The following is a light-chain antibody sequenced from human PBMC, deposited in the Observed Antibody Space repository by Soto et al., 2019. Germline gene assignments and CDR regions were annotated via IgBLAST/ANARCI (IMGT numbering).Light chain of an antibody. CDR3: QQYGSLSWT. CDR1: QNVDSNC. V-gene: IGKV3-20*01. Sequence: EIVLTQSPGTLSLSPGERATLSCRASQNVDSNCLAWYQQKPGQAPRIIIFGASGRATGIPDRFSGSGSGTDFTLTISRLEPEDFAVYYCQQYGSLSWTFGQGTKVEIK. J-gene: IGKJ1*01. CDR2: GAS.